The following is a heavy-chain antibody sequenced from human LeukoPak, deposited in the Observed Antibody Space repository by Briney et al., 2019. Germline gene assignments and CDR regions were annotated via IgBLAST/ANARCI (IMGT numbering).Heavy chain of an antibody. D-gene: IGHD3-3*01. Sequence: GGSLRLSCKGSGYSFSSYWIGWMRQMPGKGLEWMGIIYPGDSNTRYSPSFEGQASISADKSISTAYLQWSSLKASDTAMYYCAKTFGVIIDDYFDYWGQGTLVTISS. CDR2: IYPGDSNT. J-gene: IGHJ4*02. CDR3: AKTFGVIIDDYFDY. V-gene: IGHV5-51*01. CDR1: GYSFSSYW.